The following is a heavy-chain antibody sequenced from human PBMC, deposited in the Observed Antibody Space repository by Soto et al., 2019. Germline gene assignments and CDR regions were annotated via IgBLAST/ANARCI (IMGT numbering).Heavy chain of an antibody. J-gene: IGHJ4*02. V-gene: IGHV3-23*01. CDR2: ISGSGGST. CDR3: AKADQYNWNYQDYFDY. Sequence: PGGSLRLSCAASGFTFSSYAMSWVRQAPGKGLEWVSAISGSGGSTYYADSVKGRFTISRDNSKNTLYLQMNSLRAEDTAVYYCAKADQYNWNYQDYFDYWGQGTLVTVSS. CDR1: GFTFSSYA. D-gene: IGHD1-7*01.